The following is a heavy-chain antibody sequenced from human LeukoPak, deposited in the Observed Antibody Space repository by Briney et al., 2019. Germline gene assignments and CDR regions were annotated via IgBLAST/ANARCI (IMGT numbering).Heavy chain of an antibody. CDR2: IYYSGST. D-gene: IGHD1-26*01. CDR1: GGSISSYY. CDR3: ARGVRWAGFDY. Sequence: SETLSLTCTVSGGSISSYYWSWIRQPPGKGLEWIGYIYYSGSTNYNPSLKSRVTISVDTSKNQSSLKLSSVTAADTAVYYCARGVRWAGFDYWGQGTLVTVSS. V-gene: IGHV4-59*12. J-gene: IGHJ4*02.